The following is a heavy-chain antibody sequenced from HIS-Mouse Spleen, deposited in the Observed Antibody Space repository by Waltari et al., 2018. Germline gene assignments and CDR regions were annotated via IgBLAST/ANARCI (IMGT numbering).Heavy chain of an antibody. V-gene: IGHV3-15*01. J-gene: IGHJ4*02. D-gene: IGHD5-12*01. CDR3: TTDPNSGYPDY. CDR2: IKSKTDGGTT. Sequence: EVQLVESGGGLVKPGGSLRLSFAASGFTFRTASTTWVRQAPGKGLEWVGRIKSKTDGGTTDYAAPVKGRFTISRDDSKNTLYLQMNSLKTEDTAVYYCTTDPNSGYPDYWGQGTLVTVSS. CDR1: GFTFRTAS.